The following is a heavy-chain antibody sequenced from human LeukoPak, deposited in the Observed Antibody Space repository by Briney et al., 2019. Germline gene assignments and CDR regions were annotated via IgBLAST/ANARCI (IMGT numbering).Heavy chain of an antibody. Sequence: GGSLRLSCVASGSTFSNYWMLWVRQAAGEGLMWVSLISTDGKSTRYAESVKGRFTISRDNAKNALYLQMDILRVEDTALYFCVRDYQFIQEVWGQGTTVTVSS. D-gene: IGHD2-2*01. CDR1: GSTFSNYW. CDR2: ISTDGKST. CDR3: VRDYQFIQEV. J-gene: IGHJ6*02. V-gene: IGHV3-74*01.